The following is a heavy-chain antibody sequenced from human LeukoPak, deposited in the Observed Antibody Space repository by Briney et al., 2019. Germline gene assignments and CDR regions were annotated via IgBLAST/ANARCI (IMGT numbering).Heavy chain of an antibody. CDR2: IWYDGSNK. Sequence: GGSLRLSCAASGFTFSSYGMHWVRQAPGKGLEWVALIWYDGSNKYYADSVKGRFTISRDNSKNTLYLQMNSLRAEDTAVYYCASPHQAAMVTWGLDYWGQGTLVTVSS. J-gene: IGHJ4*02. CDR1: GFTFSSYG. CDR3: ASPHQAAMVTWGLDY. V-gene: IGHV3-33*01. D-gene: IGHD5-18*01.